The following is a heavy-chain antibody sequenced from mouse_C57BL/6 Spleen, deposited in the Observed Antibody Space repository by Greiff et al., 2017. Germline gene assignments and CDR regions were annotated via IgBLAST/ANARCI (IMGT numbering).Heavy chain of an antibody. Sequence: QVHVKQSGAELVKPGASVKLSCKASGYTFTEYTIHWVKQRSGQGLEWIGWFYPGSGSIKYNEKFKDKATLTADKYSSTVYMELSRLTSEDSAVYCCARHEVLYGYKPYYFDYWGQGTTLTVSS. V-gene: IGHV1-62-2*01. CDR1: GYTFTEYT. CDR3: ARHEVLYGYKPYYFDY. CDR2: FYPGSGSI. J-gene: IGHJ2*01. D-gene: IGHD2-2*01.